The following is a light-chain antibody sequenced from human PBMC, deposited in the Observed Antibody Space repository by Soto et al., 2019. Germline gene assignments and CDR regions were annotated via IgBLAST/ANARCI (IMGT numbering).Light chain of an antibody. CDR3: QQRGNWPPLT. J-gene: IGKJ4*01. Sequence: EGVVTTAPTTPSLSPGETATLSCRASPRGDSHFAWYQHKPGQAPRLLIFEASTRATGVPARFSGSGSGTHFTLTINSLEPEDFAVYYCQQRGNWPPLTFGGGTKVEI. V-gene: IGKV3-11*01. CDR1: PRGDSH. CDR2: EAS.